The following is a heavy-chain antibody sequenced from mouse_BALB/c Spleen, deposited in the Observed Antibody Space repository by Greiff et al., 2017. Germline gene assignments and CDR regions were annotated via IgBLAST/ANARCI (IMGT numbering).Heavy chain of an antibody. CDR3: ARVDTTVVGDY. CDR1: GFTFSSYA. J-gene: IGHJ2*01. CDR2: ISSGGST. Sequence: EVQGVESGGGLVKPGGSLKLSCAASGFTFSSYAMSWVRQTPEKRLEWVASISSGGSTYYPDSVKGRFTISRDNARNILYLQMSSLRSEDTAMYYCARVDTTVVGDYWGQGTTLTVSS. V-gene: IGHV5-6-5*01. D-gene: IGHD1-1*01.